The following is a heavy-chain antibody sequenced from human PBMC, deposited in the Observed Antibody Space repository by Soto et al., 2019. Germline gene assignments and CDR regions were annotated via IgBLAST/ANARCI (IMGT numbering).Heavy chain of an antibody. Sequence: GASVKVSCKASGYSFTDYHIHWVRQAPGQGLEWLGRINPKSGGTSTAQKFQGWVTMATDTSISTASMELTRLTSDDTAIYYCARGDSTDCSNGVCSFFYNHDMDVWGQGTTVTVSS. D-gene: IGHD2-8*01. CDR1: GYSFTDYH. CDR3: ARGDSTDCSNGVCSFFYNHDMDV. J-gene: IGHJ6*02. CDR2: INPKSGGT. V-gene: IGHV1-2*04.